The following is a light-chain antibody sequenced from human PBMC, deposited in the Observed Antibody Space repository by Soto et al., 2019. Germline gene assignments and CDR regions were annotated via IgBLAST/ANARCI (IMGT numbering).Light chain of an antibody. CDR2: SAS. J-gene: IGKJ1*01. CDR3: QQSYSPPWT. CDR1: QSISTY. V-gene: IGKV1-39*01. Sequence: DIPMTQSPSSLSASVGDRVTITCRASQSISTYLNWYQQKPGKAPEFLIYSASSLQSGVPSRFSGSGSGTDFTLTINSLQPEDFATYYWQQSYSPPWTVGQGTKVEIK.